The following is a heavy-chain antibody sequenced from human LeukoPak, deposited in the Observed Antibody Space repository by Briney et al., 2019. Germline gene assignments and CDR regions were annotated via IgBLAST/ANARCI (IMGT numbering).Heavy chain of an antibody. CDR3: ARATLTFDAFDI. CDR2: INAGNGNT. V-gene: IGHV1-3*01. D-gene: IGHD2/OR15-2a*01. CDR1: GYTFTSYA. Sequence: ASVKVSCKASGYTFTSYAMHWVRQAPGQRLEWMGWINAGNGNTKYSQKFQGRVTITRNTSMSTAYMELSSLRSEDTAVYYCARATLTFDAFDIWGQGTMVTVSS. J-gene: IGHJ3*02.